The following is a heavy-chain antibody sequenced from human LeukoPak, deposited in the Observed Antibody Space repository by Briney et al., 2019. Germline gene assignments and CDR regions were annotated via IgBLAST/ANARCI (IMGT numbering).Heavy chain of an antibody. CDR2: INPSGGST. CDR1: GYTFTSYY. V-gene: IGHV1-46*01. D-gene: IGHD3-22*01. Sequence: ASVKVSCTASGYTFTSYYMHWVRQAPGQGLEWMGIINPSGGSTSYAQKFQGRVTMTRDTSISTAYMELSRLRSDDTAVYYCAKDEDDSSGYYIHFDYWGQGTLVTVSS. J-gene: IGHJ4*02. CDR3: AKDEDDSSGYYIHFDY.